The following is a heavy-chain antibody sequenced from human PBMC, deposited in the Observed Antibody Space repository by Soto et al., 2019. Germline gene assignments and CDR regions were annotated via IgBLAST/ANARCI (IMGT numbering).Heavy chain of an antibody. CDR2: IYSSGST. D-gene: IGHD3-10*01. CDR3: ARHRAPFLYGSGPWDV. CDR1: GGSISNSS. Sequence: QVQLQESGPGLVRPSETLSLTCTVSGGSISNSSWSWIRQSPEKGLEWIGYIYSSGSTNYNPSLNSRVTSSVDTATNQFSLKLSSLSAADTAVYYCARHRAPFLYGSGPWDVWGQGTTVTVSS. V-gene: IGHV4-59*08. J-gene: IGHJ6*02.